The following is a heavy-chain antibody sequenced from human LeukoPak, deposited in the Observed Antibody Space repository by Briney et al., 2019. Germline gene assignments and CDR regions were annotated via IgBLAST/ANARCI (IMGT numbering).Heavy chain of an antibody. D-gene: IGHD3-22*01. CDR1: GGSFSGYY. Sequence: PSETLSLTCAVYGGSFSGYYWSWIRQPPGKGLEWIGEINHSGSTHYNPSLKSRVTISVDTSRNQFSLKLSSVTAADTAVYYCARTLTYYYDSSGYYYFDYWGQGTLVTVSS. V-gene: IGHV4-34*01. J-gene: IGHJ4*02. CDR2: INHSGST. CDR3: ARTLTYYYDSSGYYYFDY.